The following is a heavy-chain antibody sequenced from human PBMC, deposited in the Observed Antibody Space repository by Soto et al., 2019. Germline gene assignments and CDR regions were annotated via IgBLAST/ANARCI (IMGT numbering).Heavy chain of an antibody. V-gene: IGHV3-7*01. D-gene: IGHD6-13*01. CDR1: GFTFSSYW. Sequence: GGSLRLSCAASGFTFSSYWMSWVRQAPGKGLEWVANIKQDGSEKYYVDSVKGRFTISRDNAKNSLYLPMNRLRAEDTAVYYCARDSPFAFGAYSSSPVTDYWGQGTLDTVSS. CDR2: IKQDGSEK. J-gene: IGHJ4*02. CDR3: ARDSPFAFGAYSSSPVTDY.